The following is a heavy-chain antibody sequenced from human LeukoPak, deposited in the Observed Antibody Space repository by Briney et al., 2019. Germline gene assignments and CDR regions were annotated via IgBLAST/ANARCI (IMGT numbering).Heavy chain of an antibody. J-gene: IGHJ4*02. D-gene: IGHD3-22*01. CDR2: IHYSGRT. V-gene: IGHV4-31*02. Sequence: SETLSLTCNVSGDSHMSSGYYWSWIRQQPGKGLEWLGYIHYSGRTYYSPSLKTRITISRDMSENQLSLKLTSVTAADTAVYYCARAKSYSDSSGLLDYWGQGTLVTVSS. CDR3: ARAKSYSDSSGLLDY. CDR1: GDSHMSSGYY.